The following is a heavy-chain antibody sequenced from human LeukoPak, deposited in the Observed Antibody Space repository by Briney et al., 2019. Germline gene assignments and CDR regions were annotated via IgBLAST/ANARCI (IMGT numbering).Heavy chain of an antibody. V-gene: IGHV4-30-2*01. D-gene: IGHD3-3*01. Sequence: PSQTLSLTCAVSGGSISSGGYSWSWIRQPPGKGLEWIGYIYHSGSTNYNPSLKSRVTISVDTSKNQFSLKLSSVTAADTAVYYCARGLGGYDFWSGYYTFRGSWFDPWGQGTLVTVSS. J-gene: IGHJ5*02. CDR2: IYHSGST. CDR3: ARGLGGYDFWSGYYTFRGSWFDP. CDR1: GGSISSGGYS.